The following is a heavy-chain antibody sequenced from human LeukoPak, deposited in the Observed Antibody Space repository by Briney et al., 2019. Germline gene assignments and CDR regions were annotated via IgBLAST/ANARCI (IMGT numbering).Heavy chain of an antibody. CDR3: ARGFVVPGTVSHYMDV. CDR1: GGSISHSY. J-gene: IGHJ6*03. Sequence: SETLSLTCTVSGGSISHSYWNWLRQSPGKGLEWIGYLYYSGYTNYNYNPSLKTRVTISLDTPKNRFSLKLTSVTAADTALYYCARGFVVPGTVSHYMDVWGSGTTVTVSS. CDR2: LYYSGYTNY. V-gene: IGHV4-59*01. D-gene: IGHD6-19*01.